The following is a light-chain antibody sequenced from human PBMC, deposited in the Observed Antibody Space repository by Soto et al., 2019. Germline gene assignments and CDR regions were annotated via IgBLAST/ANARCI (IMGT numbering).Light chain of an antibody. J-gene: IGKJ1*01. CDR2: AAS. CDR3: QQSYSTPPT. CDR1: QSISSY. Sequence: DIQMTQSPSSLSASVGDRVTITCRASQSISSYLNWYQQKPGKASKLLIYAASSLQSGVPSRFSGRVSGPDCTLTISSLQPEDFATYYRQQSYSTPPTFGQGTKVEMK. V-gene: IGKV1-39*01.